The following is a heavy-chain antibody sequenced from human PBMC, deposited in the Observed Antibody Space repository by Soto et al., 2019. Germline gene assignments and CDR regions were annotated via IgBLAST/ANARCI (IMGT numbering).Heavy chain of an antibody. D-gene: IGHD2-15*01. V-gene: IGHV3-11*01. CDR3: AREGSDCSGGSCYPHYYYFCGMDV. J-gene: IGHJ6*02. Sequence: QVQLVESGGGLVKPGGSLRLSCAASGFTFSDYYMSWIRQAPGKGLEWVSYISSSGSTIYYADSVKGRFTISRDKAKNSLYLQMNSLRADDTAVYYCAREGSDCSGGSCYPHYYYFCGMDVWGPGTTVTVSS. CDR2: ISSSGSTI. CDR1: GFTFSDYY.